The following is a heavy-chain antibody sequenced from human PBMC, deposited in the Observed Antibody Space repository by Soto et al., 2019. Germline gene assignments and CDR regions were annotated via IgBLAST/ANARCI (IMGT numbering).Heavy chain of an antibody. D-gene: IGHD2-8*01. CDR3: ARDAPYCTNGVCYQYYYGMDV. CDR1: GFTFSSYG. CDR2: IRYDGSNK. Sequence: GGSLRLSCAASGFTFSSYGMHWVRQAPGKGLEWVAVIRYDGSNKYYADSVKGRFTISRDNSKNTLYLQMNSLRAEDTAVYYCARDAPYCTNGVCYQYYYGMDVWGQGTTVTVSS. V-gene: IGHV3-33*01. J-gene: IGHJ6*02.